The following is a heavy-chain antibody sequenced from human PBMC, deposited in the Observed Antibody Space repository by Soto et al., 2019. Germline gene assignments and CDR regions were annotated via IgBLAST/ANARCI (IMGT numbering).Heavy chain of an antibody. Sequence: GGSLRLSCAASGFTFRSYWMAWVRQPPWKGLEWVANIQTDGTEKNYVDSVKGRFTISRDNVKNSLYLQMNSLRAEDTAVYYCARARADYYDSSGYPLGYWGQGTLVTVSS. CDR3: ARARADYYDSSGYPLGY. CDR1: GFTFRSYW. D-gene: IGHD3-22*01. V-gene: IGHV3-7*04. CDR2: IQTDGTEK. J-gene: IGHJ4*02.